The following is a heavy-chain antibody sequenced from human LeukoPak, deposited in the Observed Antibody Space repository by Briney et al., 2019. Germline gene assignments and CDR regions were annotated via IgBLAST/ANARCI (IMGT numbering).Heavy chain of an antibody. CDR3: AREEPGRLLWFGESYNWFDP. CDR2: ISAYNGNT. V-gene: IGHV1-18*01. Sequence: ASVKVSCKASGYTFTSYGISWVRQAPGQGLEWMGWISAYNGNTNYAQKLQGRVTMTTDTSTSTAYMELRSLRSDDTAVYYCAREEPGRLLWFGESYNWFDPWGQGTLVTVSS. J-gene: IGHJ5*02. CDR1: GYTFTSYG. D-gene: IGHD3-10*01.